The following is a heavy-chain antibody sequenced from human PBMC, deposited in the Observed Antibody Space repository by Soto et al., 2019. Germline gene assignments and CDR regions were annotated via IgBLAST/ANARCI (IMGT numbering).Heavy chain of an antibody. J-gene: IGHJ4*02. CDR3: ARGGYMCDWKTFDS. V-gene: IGHV3-72*01. Sequence: EVQLVESGGGLVQPGGSLRLSCAASGFTFSDHYMDWVRQAPGQGLEWIGRSRNKGQSYTTEYAPSLKGRFTVSRDGSKTSMYLQMNSLKIEDTAIYSCARGGYMCDWKTFDSWGQGTLVTVSS. D-gene: IGHD1-1*01. CDR1: GFTFSDHY. CDR2: SRNKGQSYTT.